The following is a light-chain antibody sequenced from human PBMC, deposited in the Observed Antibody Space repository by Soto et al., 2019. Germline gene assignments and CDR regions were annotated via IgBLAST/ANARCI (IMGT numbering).Light chain of an antibody. V-gene: IGKV3-15*01. CDR3: QQYNNWPPIT. CDR2: GAS. CDR1: QSVSSY. Sequence: EIVLTPSPATLSLSPVERATLSCRASQSVSSYLAWYQQKPGQAPRLLIYGASTRATGIPARFSGSGSGTEFTLTISSLQSEDFAVYYCQQYNNWPPITFGQGTRLEI. J-gene: IGKJ5*01.